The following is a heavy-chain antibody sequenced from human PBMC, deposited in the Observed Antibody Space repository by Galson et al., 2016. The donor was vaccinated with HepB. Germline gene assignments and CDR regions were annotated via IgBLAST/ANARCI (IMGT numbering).Heavy chain of an antibody. D-gene: IGHD3-16*01. V-gene: IGHV3-13*01. CDR1: GFSFSTYD. J-gene: IGHJ6*02. Sequence: SLRLSCAASGFSFSTYDMHWVRQIIGKGLEWVAGIGTAGDTYYPASMEGRLIVSRDSAKSSLFLQMNSLRVGDTAVYYCTRGAIFGGDTYYAMDVWGQGTTVTVSS. CDR2: IGTAGDT. CDR3: TRGAIFGGDTYYAMDV.